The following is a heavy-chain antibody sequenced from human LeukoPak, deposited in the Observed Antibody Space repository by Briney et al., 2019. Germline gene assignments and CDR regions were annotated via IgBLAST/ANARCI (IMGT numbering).Heavy chain of an antibody. Sequence: ASVKVSCKASGGTFSSYAISWVRQAPGHGLEWMGGIIPIFGTANYAQKFQGRVTITADESTSTAYMELSSLRSEDTAVYYCARDSGSSGWYYYFDYWGQGTLVTVSS. V-gene: IGHV1-69*01. D-gene: IGHD6-19*01. CDR1: GGTFSSYA. CDR3: ARDSGSSGWYYYFDY. J-gene: IGHJ4*02. CDR2: IIPIFGTA.